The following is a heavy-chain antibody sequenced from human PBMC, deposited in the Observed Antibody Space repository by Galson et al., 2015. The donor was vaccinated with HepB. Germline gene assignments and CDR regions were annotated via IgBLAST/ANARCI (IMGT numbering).Heavy chain of an antibody. J-gene: IGHJ4*02. CDR1: GFTFSSYA. V-gene: IGHV3-30-3*01. D-gene: IGHD3-3*01. CDR3: ARVRDDFWSGYQY. CDR2: IPYDGSNK. Sequence: SLRLSCAASGFTFSSYAMHWVRQAPGKGLEWVAVIPYDGSNKYYADSVKGRFTISRDNSKNTLYLQMNSLRAEDTAVYYCARVRDDFWSGYQYWGQGTLVTVSS.